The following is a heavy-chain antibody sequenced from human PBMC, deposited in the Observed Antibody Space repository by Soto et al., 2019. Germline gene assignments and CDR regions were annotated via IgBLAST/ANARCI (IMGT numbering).Heavy chain of an antibody. CDR2: IYYSGST. CDR1: GGSISSYY. CDR3: ARDYSSGVVPADLNWFDP. V-gene: IGHV4-59*01. D-gene: IGHD2-2*01. J-gene: IGHJ5*02. Sequence: SETLSLTCTVSGGSISSYYWSWIRQPPGKGLEWIGYIYYSGSTNYNPSLKSRVTISVDTSKNQFTLKLSSVTAADTAVYYCARDYSSGVVPADLNWFDPWGQGTLVTVSS.